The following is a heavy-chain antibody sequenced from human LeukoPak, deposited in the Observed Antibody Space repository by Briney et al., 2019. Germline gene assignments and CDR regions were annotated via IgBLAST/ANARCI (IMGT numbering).Heavy chain of an antibody. J-gene: IGHJ1*01. CDR3: ARSVDRYYHYPTPAEYFQH. V-gene: IGHV4-39*07. CDR1: GGSISSSSYY. D-gene: IGHD3-10*01. Sequence: PSETLSLTCTVSGGSISSSSYYWGWIRQPPGKGLEWIGSIYYSGSTYYNPSLKSRVTILLDTSKNQFSLKLSSVTAADTAVYYCARSVDRYYHYPTPAEYFQHWGQGTLVTVSS. CDR2: IYYSGST.